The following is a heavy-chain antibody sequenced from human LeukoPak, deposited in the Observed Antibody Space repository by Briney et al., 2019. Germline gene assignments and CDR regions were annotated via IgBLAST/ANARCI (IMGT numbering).Heavy chain of an antibody. D-gene: IGHD5-18*01. CDR2: INPKSGGT. V-gene: IGHV1-2*02. J-gene: IGHJ4*02. CDR3: ARDRPGYSSNFDH. CDR1: GYTFTDYY. Sequence: GASVKVSCKASGYTFTDYYMHWVRQAPGQGLEWMGWINPKSGGTNYAQKFQGRVTMTRDTSISTAYMELSGLRSDDTALYYCARDRPGYSSNFDHWGQGTLVTVSS.